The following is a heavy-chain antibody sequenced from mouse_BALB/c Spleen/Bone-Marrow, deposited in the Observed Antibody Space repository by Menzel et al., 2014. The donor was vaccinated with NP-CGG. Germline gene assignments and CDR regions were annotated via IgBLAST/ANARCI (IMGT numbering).Heavy chain of an antibody. V-gene: IGHV1-80*01. J-gene: IGHJ4*01. CDR2: IYPGDGDT. D-gene: IGHD1-1*01. Sequence: VQLQQSGAEMVRPGSSVKISCKASGYAFSNNWMNWMKQRPGQGLEWIGQIYPGDGDTNYNGKFKGKATLTAGKSSSIAYMQLSSLTSEDSAVYFCHYFGSDYYVMDYWGQGTSVTVSS. CDR1: GYAFSNNW. CDR3: HYFGSDYYVMDY.